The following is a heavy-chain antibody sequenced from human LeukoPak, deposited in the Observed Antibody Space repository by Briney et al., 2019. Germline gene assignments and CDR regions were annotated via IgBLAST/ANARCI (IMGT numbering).Heavy chain of an antibody. Sequence: SETLSLTCAVYGGSFSGYYWSWIRKPPGKGLEWIGEINHSGSTNYNPSLKSRVTISVDTSKNQFSLKLSSVTAADTAVYYCARLDSSGYYYDYWGQGTLVTVSS. J-gene: IGHJ4*02. CDR3: ARLDSSGYYYDY. CDR2: INHSGST. CDR1: GGSFSGYY. D-gene: IGHD3-22*01. V-gene: IGHV4-34*01.